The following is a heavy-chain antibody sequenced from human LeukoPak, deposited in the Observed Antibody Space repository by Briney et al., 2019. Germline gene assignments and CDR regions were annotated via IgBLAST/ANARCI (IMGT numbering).Heavy chain of an antibody. D-gene: IGHD3-3*01. V-gene: IGHV3-33*01. CDR1: GFTFSSYG. CDR2: IWYDGSSK. J-gene: IGHJ4*02. Sequence: GGSLRLSCAASGFTFSSYGMHWVRQAPGKGLEWVAVIWYDGSSKYYADSVKGRFTISRDNSKNTLYLQMNSLRAEDTAVYYCAREVGLSRGVTDYWGQGTLVTVSS. CDR3: AREVGLSRGVTDY.